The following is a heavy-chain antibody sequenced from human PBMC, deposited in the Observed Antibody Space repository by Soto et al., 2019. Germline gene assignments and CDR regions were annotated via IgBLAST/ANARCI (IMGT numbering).Heavy chain of an antibody. CDR2: IWYDGSNK. CDR1: GFTFSSYG. D-gene: IGHD2-15*01. V-gene: IGHV3-33*06. J-gene: IGHJ5*02. Sequence: GGSLRLSCAASGFTFSSYGMHWVRQAPGKGLEWVAVIWYDGSNKYYADSVKGRFTISRDNSKNTLYLQMNSLRAEDTAVYYCAKDLWHCSGGSCYDPPNWFDPWGQGTLVTVSS. CDR3: AKDLWHCSGGSCYDPPNWFDP.